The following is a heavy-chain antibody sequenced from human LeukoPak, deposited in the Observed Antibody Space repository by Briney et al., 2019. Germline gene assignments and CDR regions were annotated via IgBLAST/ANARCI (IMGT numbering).Heavy chain of an antibody. V-gene: IGHV3-7*01. CDR2: IKQDGSEK. CDR3: ARDDDWNYEDY. J-gene: IGHJ4*02. Sequence: GGSPRLSCAASGFTFSSYWMSWVRQAPGKGLQWVANIKQDGSEKYYVDSVKGRFTVSRDNAKKSLYLQMNSLRAEDTAVYYCARDDDWNYEDYWGQGTLVTVSS. CDR1: GFTFSSYW. D-gene: IGHD1-7*01.